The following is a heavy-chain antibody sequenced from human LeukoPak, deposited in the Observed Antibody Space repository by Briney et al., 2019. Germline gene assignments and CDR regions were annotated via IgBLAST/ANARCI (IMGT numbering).Heavy chain of an antibody. Sequence: SETLSLTCTVSGGSMRSTSYYWGWNRQAPGKGLEWIGTIDYSGTTYYNPSLKSRVTKSVDTSKNQFSLHLSSVTAADTAVYYCARWNDAFDMWGQGTMVTVSS. CDR2: IDYSGTT. J-gene: IGHJ3*02. CDR1: GGSMRSTSYY. D-gene: IGHD1-1*01. V-gene: IGHV4-39*07. CDR3: ARWNDAFDM.